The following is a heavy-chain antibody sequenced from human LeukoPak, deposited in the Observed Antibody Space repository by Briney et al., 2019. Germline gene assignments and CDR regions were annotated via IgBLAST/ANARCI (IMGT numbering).Heavy chain of an antibody. CDR1: GGSISSYY. D-gene: IGHD2-21*01. Sequence: PSETLSLTCTVSGGSISSYYWSWIRQPPGKGLEWIGYIYHSGSTYYNPSLKSRVTISVDRSKNQFSLKLSSVTAADTAVYYCAREDVAVFDYWGQGTLVTVSS. CDR2: IYHSGST. CDR3: AREDVAVFDY. V-gene: IGHV4-59*12. J-gene: IGHJ4*02.